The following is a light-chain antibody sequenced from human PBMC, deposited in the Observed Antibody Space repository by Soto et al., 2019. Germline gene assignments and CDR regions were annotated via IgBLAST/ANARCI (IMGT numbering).Light chain of an antibody. CDR1: SSDVGGYNY. V-gene: IGLV2-14*01. Sequence: QSALTQPASVSGSPGPSITISCTGTSSDVGGYNYVSWYQQHPGKAPKLMNYEVSNRPSGVSNRFSGSKSGNTASLTISGLQAEDEADYYCSSYTSSSTLVFGGGTKLTVL. CDR3: SSYTSSSTLV. J-gene: IGLJ2*01. CDR2: EVS.